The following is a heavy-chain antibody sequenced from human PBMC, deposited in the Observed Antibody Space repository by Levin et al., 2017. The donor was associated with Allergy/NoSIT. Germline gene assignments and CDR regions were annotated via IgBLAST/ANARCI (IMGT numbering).Heavy chain of an antibody. Sequence: ASVKVSCKASGYTFTGYYMHWVRQAPGQGLEWMGRINPNSGGTNYAQKFQGRVTMTRDTSISTAYMELSRLRSDDTAVYYCARDGLGYCSGGSCYSHFPSRSYYYYYMDVWGKGTTVTVSS. CDR3: ARDGLGYCSGGSCYSHFPSRSYYYYYMDV. J-gene: IGHJ6*03. CDR1: GYTFTGYY. D-gene: IGHD2-15*01. V-gene: IGHV1-2*06. CDR2: INPNSGGT.